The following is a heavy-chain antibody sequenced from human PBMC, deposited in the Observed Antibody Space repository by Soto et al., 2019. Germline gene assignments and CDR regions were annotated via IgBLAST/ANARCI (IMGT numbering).Heavy chain of an antibody. D-gene: IGHD3-22*01. Sequence: GGSLRLSCAASGFTFSSYAMHWVRQAPGKGLEWVAVMSYDGSNKYYADSVKGRFTISRDNSKNTLYLQMNSLRAEDTAVYYCARDTARITMIVVDPGYFDYWGQGTLVTVSS. CDR2: MSYDGSNK. CDR1: GFTFSSYA. CDR3: ARDTARITMIVVDPGYFDY. V-gene: IGHV3-30-3*01. J-gene: IGHJ4*02.